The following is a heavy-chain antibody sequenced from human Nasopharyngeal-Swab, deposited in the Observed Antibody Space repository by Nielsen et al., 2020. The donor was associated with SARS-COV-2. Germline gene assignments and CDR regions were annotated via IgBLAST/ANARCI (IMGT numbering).Heavy chain of an antibody. CDR3: ARMRGGYSSGWHYGMDV. CDR1: GFSLTTSGMC. V-gene: IGHV2-70*11. Sequence: SGPTLVIPTHTLTLTCTFSGFSLTTSGMCVTWIRQPPGKALEWLARLDWDDDKYYSTSLKTRLTISKDTSKNQVVLTMTNMDPVDTATYYCARMRGGYSSGWHYGMDVWGQGTTVTVSS. J-gene: IGHJ6*02. CDR2: LDWDDDK. D-gene: IGHD6-19*01.